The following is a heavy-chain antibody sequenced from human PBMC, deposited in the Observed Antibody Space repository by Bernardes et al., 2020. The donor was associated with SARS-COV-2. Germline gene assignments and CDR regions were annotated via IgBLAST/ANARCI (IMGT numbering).Heavy chain of an antibody. Sequence: SETLSLTCAVYGGSFSGYYWSWIRQPPGKGLEWIGEINHSGSTNYNPSLKSRVTISVDTSKNQFSLKLSSVTAADTAVYYCARVRSITIFGVVIISHLWFDPWGQGTLVTVSS. V-gene: IGHV4-34*01. CDR2: INHSGST. J-gene: IGHJ5*02. D-gene: IGHD3-3*01. CDR3: ARVRSITIFGVVIISHLWFDP. CDR1: GGSFSGYY.